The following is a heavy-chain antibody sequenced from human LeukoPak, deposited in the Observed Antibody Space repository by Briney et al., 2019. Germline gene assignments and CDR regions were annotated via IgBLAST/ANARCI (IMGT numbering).Heavy chain of an antibody. CDR3: ARSTGRGTSGRYYWYFDL. J-gene: IGHJ2*01. Sequence: ASVKVSCKASGYTFNRYYIHWVRHAPGQGLEWMGIINPSSGNTSYAEKFQGRVTMTRDMSSTTVYMELTSLRSEDTAIYYCARSTGRGTSGRYYWYFDLWGRGTLVTVSS. CDR2: INPSSGNT. CDR1: GYTFNRYY. D-gene: IGHD1-26*01. V-gene: IGHV1-46*02.